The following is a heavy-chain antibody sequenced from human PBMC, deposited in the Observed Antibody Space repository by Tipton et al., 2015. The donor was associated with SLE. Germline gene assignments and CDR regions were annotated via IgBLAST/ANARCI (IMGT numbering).Heavy chain of an antibody. D-gene: IGHD2-21*01. CDR3: AVNVVVKVQVDY. Sequence: TLSLTCTVSGDSISSYYWNWIRQSAGKGLEWIGRIYSSGSTNYNPSLKSRVTISVDTSKNQFSLKLTSVTAADTAVYYCAVNVVVKVQVDYWGPGALVTVSS. CDR2: IYSSGST. CDR1: GDSISSYY. J-gene: IGHJ4*02. V-gene: IGHV4-4*07.